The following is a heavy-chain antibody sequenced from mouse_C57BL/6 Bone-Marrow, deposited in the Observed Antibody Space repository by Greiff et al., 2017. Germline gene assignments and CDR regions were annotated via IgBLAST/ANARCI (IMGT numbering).Heavy chain of an antibody. Sequence: EVKLMESGGGLVKPGGSLKLSCAASGFTFSSYAMSWVRQTPEKRLEWVATISDGGSYTYYPDNVKGRFTISRDNAKNNLYLQMSHLKSEDTAMYYCASDWDGAYWGQGTLVTVSA. V-gene: IGHV5-4*03. D-gene: IGHD4-1*01. J-gene: IGHJ3*01. CDR2: ISDGGSYT. CDR1: GFTFSSYA. CDR3: ASDWDGAY.